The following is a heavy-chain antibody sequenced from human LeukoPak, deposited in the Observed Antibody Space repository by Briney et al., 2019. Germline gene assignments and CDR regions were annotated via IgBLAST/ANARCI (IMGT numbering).Heavy chain of an antibody. J-gene: IGHJ4*02. CDR1: GFTLSSYE. CDR2: IYNVDST. V-gene: IGHV3-53*01. D-gene: IGHD2-2*01. CDR3: ARDWGYCSGTSCHVFDY. Sequence: GGSLRLSCAASGFTLSSYEMNWVRQAPGKGLEWVSFIYNVDSTYYADSVKGRFTISRDNSKNTLYLQMNSLRAEDTAVYYCARDWGYCSGTSCHVFDYWGQGTLVTVSS.